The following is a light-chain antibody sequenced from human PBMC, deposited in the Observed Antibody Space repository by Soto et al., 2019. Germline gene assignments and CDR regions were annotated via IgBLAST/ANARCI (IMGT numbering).Light chain of an antibody. CDR1: QSISSW. CDR3: QQYNSYWT. CDR2: KAS. V-gene: IGKV1-5*03. Sequence: DIQMTQSPSTLSASVGDRFTITCRASQSISSWLAWYQQKPGKAPKLLIYKASSLESGVPSRFSGSGSGTEFTLTISGLQPDDFATYYCQQYNSYWTFGQGTNVDIK. J-gene: IGKJ1*01.